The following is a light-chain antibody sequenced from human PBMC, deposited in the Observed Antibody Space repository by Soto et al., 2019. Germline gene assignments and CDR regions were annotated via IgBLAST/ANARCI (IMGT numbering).Light chain of an antibody. CDR1: ESVSRN. CDR3: QQYNKWPLT. CDR2: GAS. J-gene: IGKJ1*01. V-gene: IGKV3-15*01. Sequence: EVVMTQSPATLSVSPGERATLSCRASESVSRNLAWYQQTPGQAPRLLIYGASTRATGIPVRFSGSASGTEFTLTISSLQSEDFTVYYCQQYNKWPLTFGQGTKVDIK.